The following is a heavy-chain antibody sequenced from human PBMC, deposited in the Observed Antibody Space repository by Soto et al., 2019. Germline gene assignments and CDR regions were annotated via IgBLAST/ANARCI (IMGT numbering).Heavy chain of an antibody. J-gene: IGHJ4*02. CDR2: IKSKTDGGTI. CDR1: GFTFSDAW. Sequence: LRLSCATSGFTFSDAWMNWVRQAPGKGLEWVGLIKSKTDGGTIDYPAPVKGRFTISRDDSRNTLYLQMNSLKTEDTAVYYCTTAHPRGPDYWGQGTLVTVSS. D-gene: IGHD5-12*01. V-gene: IGHV3-15*01. CDR3: TTAHPRGPDY.